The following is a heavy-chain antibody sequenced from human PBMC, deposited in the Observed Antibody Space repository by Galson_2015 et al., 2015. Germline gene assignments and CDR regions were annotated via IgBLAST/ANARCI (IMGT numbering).Heavy chain of an antibody. CDR1: GFTFNSYA. V-gene: IGHV3-23*01. Sequence: SLRLSCAASGFTFNSYAMSWVRQAPGKGLEWVSGISGTGGSRWYADSVKGRFTISRDTSKNTLYLQMNSLRAEDTAVYFCAKEACFYGSGSYFLDYYYYYYIDVWGTGTTVTVSS. D-gene: IGHD3-10*01. CDR3: AKEACFYGSGSYFLDYYYYYYIDV. J-gene: IGHJ6*03. CDR2: ISGTGGSR.